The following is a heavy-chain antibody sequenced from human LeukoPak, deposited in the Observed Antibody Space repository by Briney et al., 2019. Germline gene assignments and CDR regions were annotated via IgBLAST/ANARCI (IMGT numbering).Heavy chain of an antibody. CDR2: IYYSGST. D-gene: IGHD3-22*01. Sequence: PSETLSLTCTVSGGSISSYYWSWIRQPPGKGLEWIGSIYYSGSTYYNPSLKSRVTISVDTSKNQFSLKLSSVTAADTAVYYCARQPMIVVVFDYWGQGTLVTVSS. CDR3: ARQPMIVVVFDY. V-gene: IGHV4-59*05. J-gene: IGHJ4*02. CDR1: GGSISSYY.